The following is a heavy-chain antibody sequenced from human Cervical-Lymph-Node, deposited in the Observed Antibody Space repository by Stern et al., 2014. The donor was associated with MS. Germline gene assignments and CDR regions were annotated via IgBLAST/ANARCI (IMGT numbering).Heavy chain of an antibody. V-gene: IGHV1-69*09. J-gene: IGHJ3*02. CDR2: VIPMVNIS. D-gene: IGHD1-26*01. CDR1: GGTFSSYT. CDR3: ASTGFFDHSAFKGNAFDI. Sequence: QVQLVQSGAEVKKPGSSVKVSCKASGGTFSSYTISWVRQAPGQGLEWMGRVIPMVNISNYAQKFQGRVTVTADKSTSTAYMELSSLRSEDTAVYYCASTGFFDHSAFKGNAFDIWGQGTMVTVSS.